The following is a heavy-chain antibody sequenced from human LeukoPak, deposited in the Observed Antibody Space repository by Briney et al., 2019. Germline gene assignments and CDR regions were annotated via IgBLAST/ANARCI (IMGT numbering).Heavy chain of an antibody. Sequence: SETLSLTCTVSGGSGSSKSWSWVRQPPGKGLEWIGDIYSTGSINYNPSFESRVTISVDATKNQFSLKLGSVTAADTAVYYCARLLVSPGVGEFYFDYWGQGTLVTVSS. CDR2: IYSTGSI. CDR3: ARLLVSPGVGEFYFDY. V-gene: IGHV4-59*08. D-gene: IGHD2-8*02. J-gene: IGHJ4*02. CDR1: GGSGSSKS.